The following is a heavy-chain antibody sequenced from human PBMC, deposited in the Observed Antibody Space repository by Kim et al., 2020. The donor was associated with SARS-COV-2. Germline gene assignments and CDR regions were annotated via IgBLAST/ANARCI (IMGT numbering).Heavy chain of an antibody. CDR3: ARGYNIVVVPAAGPYYYYYGMDV. J-gene: IGHJ6*02. V-gene: IGHV4-34*01. Sequence: SETLSLTCAVYGGSFSGYYWSWIRQPPGKGLEWIGEINHSGSTNYNPSLKSRVTISVDTSKNQFSLKLSSVTAADTAVYYCARGYNIVVVPAAGPYYYYYGMDVWGQGTTVTVSS. D-gene: IGHD2-2*01. CDR1: GGSFSGYY. CDR2: INHSGST.